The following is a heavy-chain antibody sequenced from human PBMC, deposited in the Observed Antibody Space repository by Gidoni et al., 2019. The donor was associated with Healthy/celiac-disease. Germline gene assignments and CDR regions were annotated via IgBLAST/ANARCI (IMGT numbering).Heavy chain of an antibody. V-gene: IGHV3-21*01. CDR3: ARAGVRWNDYFDY. CDR1: GFTCSSYS. Sequence: EVQLVESGGGLVKPGGSLRLSCAASGFTCSSYSMNWVRQAPGKGLEWVSSISSSSSYIYYADSVKVRFTISRDNAKNSLYLQMNSLRAEDTAVYYCARAGVRWNDYFDYWGQGTLVTVSS. CDR2: ISSSSSYI. D-gene: IGHD1-1*01. J-gene: IGHJ4*02.